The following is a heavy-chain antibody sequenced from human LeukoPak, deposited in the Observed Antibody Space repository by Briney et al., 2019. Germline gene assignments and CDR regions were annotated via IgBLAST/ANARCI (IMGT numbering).Heavy chain of an antibody. CDR1: GFTFSSYS. D-gene: IGHD3-10*01. CDR2: ISSSSSYI. CDR3: ARSNYYGFFYMDV. V-gene: IGHV3-21*01. Sequence: GGSLRLSCAASGFTFSSYSMNWVREAPGKGLEWVSSISSSSSYIYYADSVKGRFTISRDNAKNTLYLQMNSLRAEDTAVYYCARSNYYGFFYMDVWGKGTTVAVSS. J-gene: IGHJ6*03.